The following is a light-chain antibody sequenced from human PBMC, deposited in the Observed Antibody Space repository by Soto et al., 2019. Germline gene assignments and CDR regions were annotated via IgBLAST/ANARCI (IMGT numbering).Light chain of an antibody. CDR2: GAS. CDR1: QSVSSSY. CDR3: QQYGSSPPLT. J-gene: IGKJ4*01. V-gene: IGKV3-20*01. Sequence: EIVLTQSPGTLSLSPEERATLSCRASQSVSSSYIAWYQQKPGQAPKLLIYGASSRATGIPDRFSGSGSGTDFTLTISRLEPEDFAVYYCQQYGSSPPLTFGGGTKVEIK.